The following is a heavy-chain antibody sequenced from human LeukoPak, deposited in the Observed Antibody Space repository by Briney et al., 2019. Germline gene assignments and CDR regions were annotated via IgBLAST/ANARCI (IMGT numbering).Heavy chain of an antibody. D-gene: IGHD5-12*01. CDR3: ATEQTSGYSGYDRLFDY. J-gene: IGHJ4*02. CDR2: FDPEDGET. Sequence: ASVRVSCKVSGYTLTELSMHWVRQAPGKGLEWMGGFDPEDGETIYAQKFQGRVAMTEDTSTDTAYMELSSLRSEDTAVYYCATEQTSGYSGYDRLFDYWGQGTLVTVSS. CDR1: GYTLTELS. V-gene: IGHV1-24*01.